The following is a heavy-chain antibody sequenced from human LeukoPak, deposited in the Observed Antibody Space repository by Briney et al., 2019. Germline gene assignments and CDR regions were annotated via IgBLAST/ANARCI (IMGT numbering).Heavy chain of an antibody. CDR1: GYTFTGYY. Sequence: GASVKVSCKASGYTFTGYYMHWVRQAPGQGLEWMGWINPNSGGTNYAQKFQGRVTMTRDTSISTAYMELSRLRSDGTAVYYCARDLERLVPLFDYWGQGTLVTVSS. J-gene: IGHJ4*02. V-gene: IGHV1-2*02. D-gene: IGHD6-6*01. CDR3: ARDLERLVPLFDY. CDR2: INPNSGGT.